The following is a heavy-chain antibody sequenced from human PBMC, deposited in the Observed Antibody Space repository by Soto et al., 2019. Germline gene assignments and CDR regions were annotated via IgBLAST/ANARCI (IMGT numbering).Heavy chain of an antibody. J-gene: IGHJ6*02. CDR2: IGTAGDT. V-gene: IGHV3-13*01. CDR3: ARGQVDEYGSGSYYGMDV. D-gene: IGHD3-10*01. Sequence: PGGSLRLSCAASGFTFSSYDMHWVRQATGKGLEWVSAIGTAGDTYYPGSVKGRFTISRENAENSLYLQMNSLRAGDTAVYYCARGQVDEYGSGSYYGMDVWGQGTTVTVSS. CDR1: GFTFSSYD.